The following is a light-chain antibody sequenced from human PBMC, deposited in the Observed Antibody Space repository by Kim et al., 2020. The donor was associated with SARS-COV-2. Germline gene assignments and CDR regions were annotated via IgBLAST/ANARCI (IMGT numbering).Light chain of an antibody. Sequence: DIQLTQSPSTLSASVGDRVNLTCRASQSISDWLAWYQQKPGKAPKLLIYDSNSLESGVPSRFIGSGSGTQFTLTIRGLQPDDFATYYCQQYHTYSRTFGPGTKVDIK. CDR2: DSN. CDR3: QQYHTYSRT. J-gene: IGKJ3*01. V-gene: IGKV1-5*01. CDR1: QSISDW.